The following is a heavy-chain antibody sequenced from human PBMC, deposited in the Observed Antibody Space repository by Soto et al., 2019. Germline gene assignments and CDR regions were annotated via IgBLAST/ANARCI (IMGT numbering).Heavy chain of an antibody. Sequence: GGALRLSCTASGFTFGDYDMSWFRQAPGKGLEWGGFIRSKAYGGTTEYAASVKGRFTISRDDSKSIAYLQMHSLKTEDTAVYYCTRDGAYYDIDYWGQGTLVTVSS. J-gene: IGHJ4*02. CDR3: TRDGAYYDIDY. V-gene: IGHV3-49*03. D-gene: IGHD3-22*01. CDR2: IRSKAYGGTT. CDR1: GFTFGDYD.